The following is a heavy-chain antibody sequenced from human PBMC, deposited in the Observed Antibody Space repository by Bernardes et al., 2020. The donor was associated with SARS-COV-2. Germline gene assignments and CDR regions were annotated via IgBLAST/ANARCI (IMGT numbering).Heavy chain of an antibody. CDR3: ARPRSSIAANYFDY. D-gene: IGHD6-6*01. CDR2: MNPNSGNT. Sequence: ASVKVSCKASGYTFTSYDINWVRQATGQGLEWMGWMNPNSGNTGYAQKFQGRVTMTRNTSISTAYMELSSLRSEDTAVYYCARPRSSIAANYFDYWGQGTLVTVSS. V-gene: IGHV1-8*01. J-gene: IGHJ4*02. CDR1: GYTFTSYD.